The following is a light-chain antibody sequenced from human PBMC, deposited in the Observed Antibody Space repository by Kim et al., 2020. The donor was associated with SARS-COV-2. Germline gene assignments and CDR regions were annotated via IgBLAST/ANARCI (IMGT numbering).Light chain of an antibody. Sequence: GQRVTISCSGSTSNIGTNAVNWYQQLPGTAPKLLIYSNDHRPSGVPERFSGSKSGTSASLAISGLQSEDEADYYCSAWDDSLNGVIFGGGTQLTVL. CDR3: SAWDDSLNGVI. J-gene: IGLJ2*01. CDR2: SND. CDR1: TSNIGTNA. V-gene: IGLV1-44*01.